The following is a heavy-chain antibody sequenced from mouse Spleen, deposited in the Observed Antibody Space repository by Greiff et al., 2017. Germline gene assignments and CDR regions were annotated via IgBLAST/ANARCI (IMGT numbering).Heavy chain of an antibody. CDR1: GYSITSGYY. CDR3: ASWGRGYFDY. Sequence: VQLQQSGPGLVKPSQSLSLTCSVTGYSITSGYYWNWIRQFPGNKLEWMGYISYDGSNNYNPSLKNRISITRDTSKNQFFLKLNSVTTEDTATYYCASWGRGYFDYWGQGTTLTVSS. D-gene: IGHD3-3*01. J-gene: IGHJ2*01. V-gene: IGHV3-6*02. CDR2: ISYDGSN.